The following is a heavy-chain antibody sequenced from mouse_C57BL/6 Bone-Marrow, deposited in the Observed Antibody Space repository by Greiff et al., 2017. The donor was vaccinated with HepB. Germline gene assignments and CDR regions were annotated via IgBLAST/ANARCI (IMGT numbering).Heavy chain of an antibody. CDR3: ARDGYDPRDFDY. J-gene: IGHJ2*01. CDR1: GYTFTDYY. CDR2: IYPGSGNT. Sequence: LVESGAELVRPGASVKLSCKASGYTFTDYYINWVKQRPGQGLEWIARIYPGSGNTYYNEKFKGKATLTAEKSSSTAYMQLSSLTSEDSAVYFCARDGYDPRDFDYWGQGTTLTVSS. D-gene: IGHD2-2*01. V-gene: IGHV1-76*01.